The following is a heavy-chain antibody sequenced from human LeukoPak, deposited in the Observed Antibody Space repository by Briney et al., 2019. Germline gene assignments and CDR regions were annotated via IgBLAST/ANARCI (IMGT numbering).Heavy chain of an antibody. CDR1: GFSLSTSGVG. CDR3: AHRGYCSSTSCHGRSRGWFDP. J-gene: IGHJ5*02. CDR2: IYWNDDK. Sequence: SGPTLVNPTQTLTLTCTFSGFSLSTSGVGVGWIRQPQGKALEWLALIYWNDDKRYSPSLKSRLTITKDTSENQVVLTMTNMDPVDTATYYCAHRGYCSSTSCHGRSRGWFDPWGQGTLVTVSS. D-gene: IGHD2-2*01. V-gene: IGHV2-5*01.